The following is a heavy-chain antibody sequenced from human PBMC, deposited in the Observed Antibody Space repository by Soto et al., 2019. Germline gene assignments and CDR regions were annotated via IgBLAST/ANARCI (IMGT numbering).Heavy chain of an antibody. CDR3: ARDIAAADNWFDP. J-gene: IGHJ5*02. V-gene: IGHV1-2*02. CDR2: INPNSGGT. CDR1: GYTFTGYY. Sequence: ASVKVSCKASGYTFTGYYMHWVRQAPGQGLEWMGWINPNSGGTNYAQKFQGRVTMTRDTSISTAYTELSRLRSDDTAVYYCARDIAAADNWFDPWGQGTLVTVSS. D-gene: IGHD6-13*01.